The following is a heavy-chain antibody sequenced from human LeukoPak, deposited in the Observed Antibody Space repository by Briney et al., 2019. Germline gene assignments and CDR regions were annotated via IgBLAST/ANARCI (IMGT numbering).Heavy chain of an antibody. CDR2: ISGSGGST. CDR1: GFTFSSYA. J-gene: IGHJ4*02. V-gene: IGHV3-23*01. Sequence: SGGSLRLSCAASGFTFSSYAMSWVRQAPGKGLEWVSAISGSGGSTYYADSVKGRFTISRDNSKNSLYLQMNSLRAEDTALYYCAKAGGVSKPSLDYWGQGTLVTVSS. D-gene: IGHD2-8*01. CDR3: AKAGGVSKPSLDY.